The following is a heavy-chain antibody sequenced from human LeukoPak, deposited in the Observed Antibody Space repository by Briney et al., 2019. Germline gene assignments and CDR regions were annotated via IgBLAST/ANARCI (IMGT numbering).Heavy chain of an antibody. J-gene: IGHJ3*02. D-gene: IGHD6-19*01. Sequence: SETLSLTCTVSGGSISSYYWSWIRQPPGKGLEWIGYIYYSGSTNYNPSLKSRVTISVDTSKNQFSLKLGSVTAADTAVYYCATGVAVAGEDAFDIWGQGTMVTVSS. CDR2: IYYSGST. CDR1: GGSISSYY. CDR3: ATGVAVAGEDAFDI. V-gene: IGHV4-59*01.